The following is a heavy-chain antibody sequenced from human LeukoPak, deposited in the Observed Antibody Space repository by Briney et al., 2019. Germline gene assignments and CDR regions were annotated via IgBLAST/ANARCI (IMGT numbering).Heavy chain of an antibody. Sequence: SVKVSCKASGGTFSSYAISWVRQAPGQGLEWMGGIIPIFGTASYAQKFQGRVTITADESTSTVYMELSSLRSEDTAVYYCARVAGYCSGGSCYRYFDYWGQGTLVTVSS. CDR2: IIPIFGTA. V-gene: IGHV1-69*13. CDR1: GGTFSSYA. D-gene: IGHD2-15*01. J-gene: IGHJ4*02. CDR3: ARVAGYCSGGSCYRYFDY.